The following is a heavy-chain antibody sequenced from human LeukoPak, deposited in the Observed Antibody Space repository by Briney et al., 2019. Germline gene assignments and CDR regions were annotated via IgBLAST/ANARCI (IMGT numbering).Heavy chain of an antibody. CDR1: GYTSTSYA. D-gene: IGHD5/OR15-5a*01. CDR3: ACHSSTVDY. CDR2: ISAYNGNT. V-gene: IGHV1-18*01. J-gene: IGHJ4*02. Sequence: ASVKVSSKASGYTSTSYAMHWVRQAPGQGLEWMGWISAYNGNTNYAQKLQGRVTMTTDTSTSTAYMELRSLRSDDTAVYYCACHSSTVDYWGQGTLVTVSS.